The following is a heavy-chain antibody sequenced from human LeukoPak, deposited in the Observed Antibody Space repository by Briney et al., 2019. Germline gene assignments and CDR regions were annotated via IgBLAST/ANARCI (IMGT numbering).Heavy chain of an antibody. J-gene: IGHJ3*02. Sequence: GGSLRLSCAASGFTFSSYAMHWVRQARGKGLEWVAVISYDGSNKYYADSVKGRFTISRDNSKNTLYLQMNSLRAEDTAVYYCARGNRDAFDIWGQGTMVTVSS. CDR1: GFTFSSYA. V-gene: IGHV3-30*04. CDR3: ARGNRDAFDI. CDR2: ISYDGSNK.